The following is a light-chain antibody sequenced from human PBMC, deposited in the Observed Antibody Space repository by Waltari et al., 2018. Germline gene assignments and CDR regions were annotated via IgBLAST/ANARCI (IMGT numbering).Light chain of an antibody. J-gene: IGKJ1*01. V-gene: IGKV1-39*01. CDR3: QQSYSTWT. CDR1: QSINTN. CDR2: VAS. Sequence: DIQMTQSPSSLSASVGDRVIITCRASQSINTNLNWYQQKPGKAPKRLIYVASSLQSGVPSRFSGTGSGTDFTRTINSLQPEDFATYYCQQSYSTWTFGQGTKVEIK.